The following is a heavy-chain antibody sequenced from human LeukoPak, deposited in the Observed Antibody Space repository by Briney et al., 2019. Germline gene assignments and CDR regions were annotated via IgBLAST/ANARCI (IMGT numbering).Heavy chain of an antibody. J-gene: IGHJ3*02. CDR2: INPNSGGT. Sequence: ASVKVSCKASGYTFTGYYMHWVRQAPGQGLEWMGWINPNSGGTNYAQKFQGRVTMTRDTSTSTAYMELRSLRSDDTAVYYCARVAVSPTYYYDSSGYYKRSDAFDIWGQGTMVTVSS. CDR1: GYTFTGYY. V-gene: IGHV1-2*02. CDR3: ARVAVSPTYYYDSSGYYKRSDAFDI. D-gene: IGHD3-22*01.